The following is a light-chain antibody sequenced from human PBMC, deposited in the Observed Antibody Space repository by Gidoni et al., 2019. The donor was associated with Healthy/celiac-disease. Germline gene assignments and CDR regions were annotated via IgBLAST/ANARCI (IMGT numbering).Light chain of an antibody. CDR2: DAS. V-gene: IGKV3-11*01. J-gene: IGKJ1*01. CDR1: QRVRSY. Sequence: EIVLTHSPATLSLSPGERATLSCRASQRVRSYLAWYQQKPGQAPRLLIYDASNRATGIPARFSGSGYGTDFTLTISSLEPEDFAVYYCQQRSNWAWTFGQGTKVEIK. CDR3: QQRSNWAWT.